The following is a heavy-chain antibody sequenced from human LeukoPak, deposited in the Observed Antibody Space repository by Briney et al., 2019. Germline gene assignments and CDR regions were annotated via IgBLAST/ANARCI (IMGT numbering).Heavy chain of an antibody. V-gene: IGHV4-59*01. J-gene: IGHJ4*02. CDR3: ARDLDGFGY. CDR2: IYYSGST. D-gene: IGHD1-1*01. CDR1: GGSISSYY. Sequence: SETLSLTCTVSGGSISSYYWSWIRQPPGKGLEWIGYIYYSGSTNYNPSLKSRVTILVDTSKNQFSLKLSSVTAADTAVYYCARDLDGFGYWGQGTLVTVSS.